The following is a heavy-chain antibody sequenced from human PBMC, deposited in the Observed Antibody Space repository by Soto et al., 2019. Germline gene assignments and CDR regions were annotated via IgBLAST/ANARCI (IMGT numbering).Heavy chain of an antibody. CDR3: ARVGGDGPLDY. D-gene: IGHD3-16*01. Sequence: SETLSLTCTVSGGSISSYYWSWIRQPPGKGLEWIGYIYYSGSTNYNPSLKSRVTISVDTSKNQFSLKLSSVTAADTAVYYCARVGGDGPLDYWGQGTLVTVSS. CDR2: IYYSGST. CDR1: GGSISSYY. J-gene: IGHJ4*02. V-gene: IGHV4-59*01.